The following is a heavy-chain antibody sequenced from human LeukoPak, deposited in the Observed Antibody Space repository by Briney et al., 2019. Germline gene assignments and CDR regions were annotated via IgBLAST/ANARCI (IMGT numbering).Heavy chain of an antibody. CDR3: ARAPNGYYPLDY. CDR1: GGSISSYY. J-gene: IGHJ4*02. CDR2: IYYTGST. Sequence: SETLSLTCTVSGGSISSYYWSWIRQPPGKGLEWIGYIYYTGSTNYNPSLKSRVTISLDTSKNQFSLHLSFVTAADTAVYYCARAPNGYYPLDYWGQGTLVTVSS. V-gene: IGHV4-59*01. D-gene: IGHD3-22*01.